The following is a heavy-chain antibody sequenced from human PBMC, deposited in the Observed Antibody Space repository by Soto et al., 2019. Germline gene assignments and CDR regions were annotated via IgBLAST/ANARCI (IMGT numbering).Heavy chain of an antibody. CDR1: GYTFTGYY. D-gene: IGHD2-8*01. CDR2: IDPNSGGT. J-gene: IGHJ5*02. V-gene: IGHV1-2*02. CDR3: AKNGPSLGAWFDP. Sequence: ASVKVSCKASGYTFTGYYIHWVRQAPGQGLEWMGWIDPNSGGTHYAPKFQGRVAMTRAASINTAYMELNRLRSDDTAVYYCAKNGPSLGAWFDPWGRGTLVTVSS.